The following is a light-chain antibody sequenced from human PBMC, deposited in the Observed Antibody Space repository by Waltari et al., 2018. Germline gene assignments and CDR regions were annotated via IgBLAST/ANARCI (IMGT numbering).Light chain of an antibody. V-gene: IGKV3-15*01. Sequence: EIVMTQSPVTRSVSPGERATLSCRASQSDGTDLAWYQQKPGRAPRLLIHGASTRVTGIPAMFSGSASAKQFTLTISSLQSEDFAVYYCQQYNSRRTFGQGTKVEI. J-gene: IGKJ1*01. CDR2: GAS. CDR3: QQYNSRRT. CDR1: QSDGTD.